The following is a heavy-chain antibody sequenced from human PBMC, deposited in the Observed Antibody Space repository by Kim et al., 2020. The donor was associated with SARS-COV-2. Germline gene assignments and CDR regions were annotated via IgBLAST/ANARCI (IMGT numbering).Heavy chain of an antibody. Sequence: SETLSLTYTVSGGSISSYYWSWIRQPPGKGLEWIGYIYYSGSTNYNPSLKSRVTISVDTSKNQFSLKLSSVTAADTAVYYCARVRGSYSGYDYDYYYGMDVWGQGTTVTVSS. J-gene: IGHJ6*02. D-gene: IGHD5-12*01. CDR3: ARVRGSYSGYDYDYYYGMDV. CDR1: GGSISSYY. CDR2: IYYSGST. V-gene: IGHV4-59*01.